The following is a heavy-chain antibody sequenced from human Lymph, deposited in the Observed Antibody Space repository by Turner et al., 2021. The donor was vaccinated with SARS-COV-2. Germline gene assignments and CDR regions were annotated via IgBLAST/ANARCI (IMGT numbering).Heavy chain of an antibody. CDR3: ARVLPYGDYFDY. Sequence: EVQLVESGGGLIQPGGSLRLSCEASGFTVSSNYMTWVIQAAGKGLEWVSRSYSGGSTYYADSVKGRFTISRDNSKNTLYLQMNSLRADDTAVYYCARVLPYGDYFDYWGQGTLVTVSS. D-gene: IGHD4-17*01. CDR1: GFTVSSNY. V-gene: IGHV3-53*01. J-gene: IGHJ4*02. CDR2: SYSGGST.